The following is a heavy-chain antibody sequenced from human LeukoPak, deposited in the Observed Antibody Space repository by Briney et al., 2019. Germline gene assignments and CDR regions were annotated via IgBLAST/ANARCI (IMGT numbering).Heavy chain of an antibody. V-gene: IGHV4-34*01. CDR2: INDSGST. Sequence: SETLSLTCSLYGGSFSGSYWSWISHHPGKWLGWGGEINDSGSTTYNPSTKSRVSISVDTSKNQLSLRLSSVTAADTAVYYCARGPCSSTSCYSAYWGQGTLVTVSS. J-gene: IGHJ4*02. CDR1: GGSFSGSY. D-gene: IGHD2-2*01. CDR3: ARGPCSSTSCYSAY.